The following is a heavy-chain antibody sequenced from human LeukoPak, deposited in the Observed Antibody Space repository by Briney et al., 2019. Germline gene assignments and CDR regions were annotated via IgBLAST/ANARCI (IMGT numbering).Heavy chain of an antibody. Sequence: GASVKVSCKASAYTFTSYGISWVRQAPGQGLEWMGWISVYNGHTNYAQNLQGRVTMTTDTSTSTAYMELRSLRSDDTAVYYCARVINRGVKPFDYWGQGTLVTVSS. V-gene: IGHV1-18*01. CDR3: ARVINRGVKPFDY. CDR1: AYTFTSYG. D-gene: IGHD3-10*01. CDR2: ISVYNGHT. J-gene: IGHJ4*02.